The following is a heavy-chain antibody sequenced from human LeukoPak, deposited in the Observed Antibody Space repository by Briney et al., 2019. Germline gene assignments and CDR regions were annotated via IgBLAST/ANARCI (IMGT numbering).Heavy chain of an antibody. CDR1: GYTLTELS. CDR2: FDPEDGET. J-gene: IGHJ6*03. Sequence: ASVKVSCKVSGYTLTELSMNWVRQAPGKGLEWMGGFDPEDGETIYAQKFQGRVTMTEDTSTDTAYMELSSLRSEDTAVYYCATHAGHSPDYYYYYYMDVWGKGTTVTVSS. V-gene: IGHV1-24*01. CDR3: ATHAGHSPDYYYYYYMDV. D-gene: IGHD5-18*01.